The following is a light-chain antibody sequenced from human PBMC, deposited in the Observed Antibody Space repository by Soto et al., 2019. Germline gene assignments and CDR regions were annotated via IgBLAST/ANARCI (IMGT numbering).Light chain of an antibody. J-gene: IGKJ1*01. CDR3: QQYIAYPRT. CDR2: WAS. V-gene: IGKV4-1*01. Sequence: DIVLTQSPDSLAVPLGERATITCKSGQTVLSRSNHKHYLAWYQQKPGQPPKLLIYWASSRESGVPDRFSGSGSGTDFTLTISSLQAEEVAVYYCQQYIAYPRTVGQGNKVDIK. CDR1: QTVLSRSNHKHY.